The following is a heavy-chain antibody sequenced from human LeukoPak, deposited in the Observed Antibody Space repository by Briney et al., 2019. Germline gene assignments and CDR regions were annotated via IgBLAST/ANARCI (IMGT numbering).Heavy chain of an antibody. V-gene: IGHV4-4*07. D-gene: IGHD3-3*01. CDR3: AGAPTEVGDFWSGYSSWFDP. CDR2: IYTSGST. CDR1: GGSISSYY. J-gene: IGHJ5*02. Sequence: KSSETLSLTCTVSGGSISSYYWSWIRQPAGKGLEWIGRIYTSGSTNYNPSLKSRVTMSVDTSKNQFSLKLSSVTAADTAVYYCAGAPTEVGDFWSGYSSWFDPWGQGTLVTVSS.